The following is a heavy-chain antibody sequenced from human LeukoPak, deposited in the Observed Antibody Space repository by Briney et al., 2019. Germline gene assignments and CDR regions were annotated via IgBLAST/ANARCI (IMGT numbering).Heavy chain of an antibody. V-gene: IGHV5-51*01. CDR2: VYPGDSAT. D-gene: IGHD6-25*01. J-gene: IGHJ4*02. CDR1: GYSFTSYW. Sequence: GESLKISCKGSGYSFTSYWIGWVRQMPGKGLEWMGIVYPGDSATRYSPSFQGQVTISADKSISTAYLQWSSLKASDTAMYYCARSDSGDYTGHLDLDYWGQGTLVTVSS. CDR3: ARSDSGDYTGHLDLDY.